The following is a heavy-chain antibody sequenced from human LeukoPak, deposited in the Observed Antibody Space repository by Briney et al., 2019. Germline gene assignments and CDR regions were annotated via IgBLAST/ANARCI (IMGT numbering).Heavy chain of an antibody. Sequence: GGSLRLSCVASGFTFTSYWMHWVRQAPGKGLVWVSRINTDGSTTTSADSVKGRFTISRDNAKNTLYLQMTSLRAEDTAVYYCAGSDTIGYTPREWDYWYFDLWGRGTLVTVSS. D-gene: IGHD3-16*02. CDR1: GFTFTSYW. J-gene: IGHJ2*01. CDR3: AGSDTIGYTPREWDYWYFDL. CDR2: INTDGSTT. V-gene: IGHV3-74*01.